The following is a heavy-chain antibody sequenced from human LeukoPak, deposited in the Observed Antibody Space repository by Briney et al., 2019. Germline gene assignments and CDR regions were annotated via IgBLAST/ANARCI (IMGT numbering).Heavy chain of an antibody. Sequence: SETLSLTCTVSGGSISSYYWSWIRQPPGKGLEWIGYIYHSGSTYYNPSLKSRVTISVDRSKNQFSLKLSSVTAADTAVYYCASQPDTGYCSSTSCLDAFDIWGQGTMVTVSS. CDR1: GGSISSYY. V-gene: IGHV4-59*12. CDR3: ASQPDTGYCSSTSCLDAFDI. J-gene: IGHJ3*02. CDR2: IYHSGST. D-gene: IGHD2-2*01.